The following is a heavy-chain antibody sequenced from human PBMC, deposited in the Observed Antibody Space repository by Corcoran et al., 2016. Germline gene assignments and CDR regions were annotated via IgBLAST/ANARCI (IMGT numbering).Heavy chain of an antibody. CDR3: AREGTYSSGWYDY. CDR2: ISYDGSNT. Sequence: QVYLVQSGGGVVQPGRSLRLSCAVSEFTFSDYGMHWVRQAPGKGLEWVAVISYDGSNTYYADSVKGRFSISRDKSKNTLYLQMNSLRAEDTAVYYCAREGTYSSGWYDYWGQGTLVTVSS. J-gene: IGHJ4*02. V-gene: IGHV3-30*03. D-gene: IGHD6-19*01. CDR1: EFTFSDYG.